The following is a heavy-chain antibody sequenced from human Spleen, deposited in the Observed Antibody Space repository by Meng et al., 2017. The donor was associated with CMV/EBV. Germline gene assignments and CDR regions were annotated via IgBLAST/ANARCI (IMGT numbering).Heavy chain of an antibody. CDR3: AREGRDLDY. CDR1: GFTFSSYE. Sequence: GESLKISCAASGFTFSSYEMNWVRQAPGKGLEWVSYISSSGSTIYYADSVKGRFTISRDNANKSLSLQMDSLRVEDTAVYYCAREGRDLDYWGQGTLVTVSS. D-gene: IGHD3-10*01. J-gene: IGHJ4*02. V-gene: IGHV3-48*03. CDR2: ISSSGSTI.